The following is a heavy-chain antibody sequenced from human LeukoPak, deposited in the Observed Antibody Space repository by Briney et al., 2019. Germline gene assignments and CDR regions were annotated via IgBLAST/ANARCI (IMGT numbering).Heavy chain of an antibody. J-gene: IGHJ4*02. CDR2: INPNSGGT. D-gene: IGHD2-2*01. CDR1: GYTFTGYY. CDR3: ARGEDIVVVPAAPPFDY. Sequence: GASVKVSCKASGYTFTGYYMHWVRQAPGQGLEWMGWINPNSGGTNYAQKFQGRVTMTRDTSISTAYMELSRLRSDDTAVYYCARGEDIVVVPAAPPFDYWGQGTLVTVSS. V-gene: IGHV1-2*02.